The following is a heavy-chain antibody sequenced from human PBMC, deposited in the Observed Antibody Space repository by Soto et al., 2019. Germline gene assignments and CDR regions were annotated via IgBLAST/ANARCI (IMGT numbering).Heavy chain of an antibody. CDR3: AKDNLRGAYCTNGVCYYDY. D-gene: IGHD2-8*01. CDR1: GFTFSSYG. CDR2: ISYDGSNK. V-gene: IGHV3-30*18. J-gene: IGHJ4*02. Sequence: GGSLRLSCAASGFTFSSYGMHWVRQAPGKGLEWVAVISYDGSNKYYADSVKGRFTISRDNSKNTLYLQMNSLRAEDTAVYYCAKDNLRGAYCTNGVCYYDYWGQGTLVTVSS.